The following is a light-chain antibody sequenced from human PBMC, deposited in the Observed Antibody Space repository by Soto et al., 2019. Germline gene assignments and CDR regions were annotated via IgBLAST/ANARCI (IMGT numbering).Light chain of an antibody. Sequence: EIVMTQSPATLTVSPGERAILSCRASQSVSSNLAWYQQKPGQAPRLLIYGASSRATAIPARFSGSGSATDFTLTITSLQSEDFAVYYCQQYKEWPPKYTFGQGTKLEIK. CDR2: GAS. V-gene: IGKV3-15*01. CDR3: QQYKEWPPKYT. CDR1: QSVSSN. J-gene: IGKJ2*01.